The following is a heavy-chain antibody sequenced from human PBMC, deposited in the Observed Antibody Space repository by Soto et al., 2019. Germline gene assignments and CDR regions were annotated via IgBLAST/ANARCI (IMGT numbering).Heavy chain of an antibody. CDR1: GGTFSSYA. V-gene: IGHV1-69*13. J-gene: IGHJ4*02. Sequence: AAVKVSCKASGGTFSSYAISWVRQAPGQGLEWMGGIIPIFGTANYAQKFQGRVTITADESTSTAYMELSSLRSEDTAVYYCARVLISGYSYGPKYYFDYWGQGTLVTVYS. CDR3: ARVLISGYSYGPKYYFDY. CDR2: IIPIFGTA. D-gene: IGHD5-18*01.